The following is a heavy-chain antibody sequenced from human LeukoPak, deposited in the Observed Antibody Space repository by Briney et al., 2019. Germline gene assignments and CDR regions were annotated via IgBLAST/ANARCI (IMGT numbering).Heavy chain of an antibody. D-gene: IGHD3-10*01. CDR3: ARLSYGSGSHYNFYFDF. J-gene: IGHJ4*02. Sequence: PSETLSLTCTVSGGSISSGSHYWGSIRQPPGKELEWIAIIYYSGNSYYNPSLESRVSISVDASKNQFSLNLSSVTAADTAVYYCARLSYGSGSHYNFYFDFWGQGTLVTVSA. V-gene: IGHV4-39*01. CDR1: GGSISSGSHY. CDR2: IYYSGNS.